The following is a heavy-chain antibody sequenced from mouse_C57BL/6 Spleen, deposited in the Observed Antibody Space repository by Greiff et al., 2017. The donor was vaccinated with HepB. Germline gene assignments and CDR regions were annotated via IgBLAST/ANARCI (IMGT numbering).Heavy chain of an antibody. V-gene: IGHV1-55*01. CDR2: IYPGSGST. J-gene: IGHJ4*01. CDR1: GYTFTSYW. CDR3: ARSGYGNLYYAMDY. D-gene: IGHD2-10*02. Sequence: VQLQQSGAELVKPGASVKMSCKASGYTFTSYWITWVKQRPGQGLEWIGDIYPGSGSTNYNEKFKSKATLTVDTSSSTAYMQLSSLTSEDSAVYYCARSGYGNLYYAMDYWGQGTSVTVSS.